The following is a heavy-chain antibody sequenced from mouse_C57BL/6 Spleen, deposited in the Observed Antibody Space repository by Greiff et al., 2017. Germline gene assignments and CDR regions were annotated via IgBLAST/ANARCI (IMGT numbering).Heavy chain of an antibody. Sequence: VQLQQPGAELVKPGASVKVSCKASGYTFTSYWMHWVKQRPGQGLEWIGRIHPSDSDTNYNQKFKGKATLTVDKSSSPAYMQLSSLTSEDSAVHYCAITHYYGSSEGYWGQGTTLTVSS. CDR1: GYTFTSYW. D-gene: IGHD1-1*01. CDR3: AITHYYGSSEGY. CDR2: IHPSDSDT. V-gene: IGHV1-74*01. J-gene: IGHJ2*01.